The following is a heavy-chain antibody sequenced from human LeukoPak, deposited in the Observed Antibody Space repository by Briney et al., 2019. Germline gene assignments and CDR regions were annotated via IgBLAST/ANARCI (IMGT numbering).Heavy chain of an antibody. CDR3: AKAGTIFGVVILFDY. Sequence: GGSLRLSCAASGFTFSSYGMHWVRQAPGKGLEWVAVISYDGSNKYYADSVKGRFTISRDNSKNTLYLQMNSLRAEDTAVYYCAKAGTIFGVVILFDYWGQGTLVTISS. D-gene: IGHD3-3*01. J-gene: IGHJ4*02. V-gene: IGHV3-30*18. CDR1: GFTFSSYG. CDR2: ISYDGSNK.